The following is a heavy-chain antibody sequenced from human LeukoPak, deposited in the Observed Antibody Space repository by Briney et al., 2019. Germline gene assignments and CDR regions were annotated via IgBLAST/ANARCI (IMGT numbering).Heavy chain of an antibody. CDR1: GFTFSSYS. CDR3: ARGNVEYYFDTYDY. Sequence: GGSLRLSCAASGFTFSSYSMNWVRQAPGKGLEWVSYISGSSSTIFYADSVKGRFTISRDNAKDSLYLQMNSLRAEDTAVYYCARGNVEYYFDTYDYWGQGTLVTVSS. V-gene: IGHV3-48*01. D-gene: IGHD3-22*01. J-gene: IGHJ4*02. CDR2: ISGSSSTI.